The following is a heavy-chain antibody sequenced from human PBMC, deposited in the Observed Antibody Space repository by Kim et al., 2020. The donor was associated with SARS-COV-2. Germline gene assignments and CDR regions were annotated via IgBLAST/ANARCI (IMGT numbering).Heavy chain of an antibody. J-gene: IGHJ6*02. D-gene: IGHD3-9*01. Sequence: GRFTISRDNAKNSLYLQMNSLRAEDTAVYYCARDSTSLTGYYYYYYGMDVWGQGTTVTVSS. V-gene: IGHV3-11*06. CDR3: ARDSTSLTGYYYYYYGMDV.